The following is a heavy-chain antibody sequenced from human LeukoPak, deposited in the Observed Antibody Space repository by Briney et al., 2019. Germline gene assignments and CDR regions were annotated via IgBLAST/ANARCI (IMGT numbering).Heavy chain of an antibody. V-gene: IGHV6-1*01. CDR2: TYYRSKWFN. Sequence: SQTLSLTCAISGDSVSNNSAAWNWIRQSPSRGLEWLGRTYYRSKWFNDYAVSVNSRITINPDTSKNQFSLQLNSVTPADTAVYYCARSFDYVWGSYRLMLNAFDIWGQGTMVTVSS. CDR1: GDSVSNNSAA. J-gene: IGHJ3*02. D-gene: IGHD3-16*02. CDR3: ARSFDYVWGSYRLMLNAFDI.